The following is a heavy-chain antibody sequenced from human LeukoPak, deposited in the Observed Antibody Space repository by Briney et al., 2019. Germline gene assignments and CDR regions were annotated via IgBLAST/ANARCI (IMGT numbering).Heavy chain of an antibody. J-gene: IGHJ6*03. D-gene: IGHD2-21*01. CDR3: ARGRRPRNERRGPRVKAYYYYYMDV. V-gene: IGHV6-1*01. Sequence: SQTLSLTCAISGDSVSSNSAAWNWIRQSPSRGLEWLGRTYYRSKWYNDYAVSVKSRITINPDTSKNQFSLKLSSVTAADTAVYYCARGRRPRNERRGPRVKAYYYYYMDVWGKGTTVTVSS. CDR2: TYYRSKWYN. CDR1: GDSVSSNSAA.